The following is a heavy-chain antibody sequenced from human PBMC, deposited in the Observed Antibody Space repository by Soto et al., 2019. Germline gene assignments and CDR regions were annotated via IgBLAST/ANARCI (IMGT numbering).Heavy chain of an antibody. D-gene: IGHD6-13*01. CDR2: INAGNGNT. CDR1: GYTFTSYA. CDR3: ARPYGQQLALDY. J-gene: IGHJ4*02. V-gene: IGHV1-3*01. Sequence: QVQLVQSGAEVKKPGASVKVSCKASGYTFTSYALHWVRQAPGQRLEWMGWINAGNGNTKYSQKFQGRVTITRDTSASTAYVELSSLRSEDTAVYYCARPYGQQLALDYWGQGTLVTVSS.